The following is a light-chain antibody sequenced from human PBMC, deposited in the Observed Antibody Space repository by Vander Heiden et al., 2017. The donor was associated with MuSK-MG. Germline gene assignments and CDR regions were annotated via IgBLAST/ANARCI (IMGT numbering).Light chain of an antibody. CDR1: QSISSW. V-gene: IGKV1-5*03. Sequence: DIQMTQSPSTLSASVGDRVTITCRASQSISSWLAWYQQKPGKAPKLLIYKASSLESGVPSRFSGSGYGTEFTLTISSRQPDDFAPYYCQQNNCYSSETFGQGTKLEIK. J-gene: IGKJ2*01. CDR3: QQNNCYSSET. CDR2: KAS.